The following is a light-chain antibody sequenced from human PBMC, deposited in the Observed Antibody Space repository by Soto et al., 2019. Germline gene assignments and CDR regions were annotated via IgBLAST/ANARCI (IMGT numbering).Light chain of an antibody. CDR2: DAS. CDR3: QQYLSPSPYT. J-gene: IGKJ2*01. V-gene: IGKV1-5*01. CDR1: QSIGGY. Sequence: DIQMTQSPSTLSASVGDRVTITCRAGQSIGGYLAWYQQKPGKAPKVLIYDASNLEIGVPSRFSGSGSGTEFTLTINGLQPDDFATYYYQQYLSPSPYTFGQGTKVE.